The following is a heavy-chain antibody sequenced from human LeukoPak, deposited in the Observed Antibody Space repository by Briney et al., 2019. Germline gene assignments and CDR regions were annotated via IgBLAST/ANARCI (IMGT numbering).Heavy chain of an antibody. Sequence: SETLSLTCTVSGYSISSGYFWGWIRQPPGKGLEWIGSFYHSGITYYNPSLKSRVTISVEMSKNQFSLKLSSVTAADTAVYYCAREVGATLYYWGQGTLVTVSS. J-gene: IGHJ4*02. CDR3: AREVGATLYY. V-gene: IGHV4-38-2*02. CDR1: GYSISSGYF. CDR2: FYHSGIT. D-gene: IGHD1-26*01.